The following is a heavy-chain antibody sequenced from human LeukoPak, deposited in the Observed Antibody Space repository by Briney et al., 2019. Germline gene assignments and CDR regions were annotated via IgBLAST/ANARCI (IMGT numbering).Heavy chain of an antibody. D-gene: IGHD2-2*01. CDR2: IYYSGST. J-gene: IGHJ5*02. V-gene: IGHV4-39*07. Sequence: PSETLSLTCTVSGGSISSSSYYWGWIRQPPGKGLEWIGSIYYSGSTYYNPSLKSRVTISVDTSKNQFSLKLSSVTAADTAVYYCARDRGNIVIVPAAMIGNWFDPWGQGTLVTVSS. CDR1: GGSISSSSYY. CDR3: ARDRGNIVIVPAAMIGNWFDP.